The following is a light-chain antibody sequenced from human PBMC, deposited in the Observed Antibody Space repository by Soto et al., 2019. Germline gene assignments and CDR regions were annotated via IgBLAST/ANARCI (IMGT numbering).Light chain of an antibody. J-gene: IGKJ4*01. V-gene: IGKV4-1*01. CDR3: QQYYSTFPLT. Sequence: DIVMTQSPDSLAVSLGERATINCKSSQSVLYSSNNKNYLAWYQQKPGQPPKLLIYWASTRESGVPDRFSGSGSGTDFTLTISSLQAGDVAVYYCQQYYSTFPLTFGGGTKVEIK. CDR1: QSVLYSSNNKNY. CDR2: WAS.